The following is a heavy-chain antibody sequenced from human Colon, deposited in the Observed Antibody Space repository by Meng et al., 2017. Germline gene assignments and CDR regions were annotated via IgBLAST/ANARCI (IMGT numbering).Heavy chain of an antibody. Sequence: EVKLVESGGDLVQPGGSLRLSCAVSGFTLSSDWIHWVRQVPGKGLVWVSTMNDDGSFTTYADSVKGRFTISRDNAKNTLYLQMDNLRVEDSAVYYCTIVDGYWGQGTLVTVSS. J-gene: IGHJ4*02. CDR1: GFTLSSDW. D-gene: IGHD3/OR15-3a*01. V-gene: IGHV3-74*01. CDR3: TIVDGY. CDR2: MNDDGSFT.